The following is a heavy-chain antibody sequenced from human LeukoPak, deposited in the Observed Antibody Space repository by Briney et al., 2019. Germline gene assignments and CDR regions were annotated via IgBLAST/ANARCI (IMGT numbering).Heavy chain of an antibody. CDR2: IYYSESTSGST. Sequence: SETLSLTCTVSGGSISTSYWTWIRQPPGKGLEWIGHIYYSESTSGSTNYNPSLKSRVTLSLDTSKNHFSLQVRSVTAADTAVYYCARGSGRYYYYGVDVWGQGTTVTVSS. CDR3: ARGSGRYYYYGVDV. D-gene: IGHD7-27*01. J-gene: IGHJ6*02. V-gene: IGHV4-59*01. CDR1: GGSISTSY.